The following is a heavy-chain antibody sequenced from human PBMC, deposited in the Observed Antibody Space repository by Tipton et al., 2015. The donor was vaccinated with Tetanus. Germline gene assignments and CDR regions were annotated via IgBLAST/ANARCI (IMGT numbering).Heavy chain of an antibody. CDR2: IIPIFGTA. CDR1: GGTFSNYA. V-gene: IGHV1-69*01. J-gene: IGHJ6*02. CDR3: ARKWDIVAVSAANYYGLDV. D-gene: IGHD2-2*01. Sequence: QVQLVQSGAEVKKPGSSVKVSCKASGGTFSNYAISWVRQAPGQGLEWMGGIIPIFGTAKYAQKFQGRVTITADESTSTAYMELSSLRSEDTAVYYCARKWDIVAVSAANYYGLDVWGQGTTVIVSS.